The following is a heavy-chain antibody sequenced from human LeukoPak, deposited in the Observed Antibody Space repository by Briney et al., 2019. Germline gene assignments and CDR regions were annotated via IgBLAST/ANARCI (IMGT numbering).Heavy chain of an antibody. J-gene: IGHJ4*02. CDR3: ARRGGSGRSFDY. D-gene: IGHD3-10*01. Sequence: PSETLSLTCTVSGGSVSSGTYYWSWIRQPPGKGLEWIGYIYYTGSTNYNPSLKSRLTISVDTSKNQFSLKLSSVTAAETAVYYCARRGGSGRSFDYWGQGTLVTVSS. CDR2: IYYTGST. CDR1: GGSVSSGTYY. V-gene: IGHV4-61*01.